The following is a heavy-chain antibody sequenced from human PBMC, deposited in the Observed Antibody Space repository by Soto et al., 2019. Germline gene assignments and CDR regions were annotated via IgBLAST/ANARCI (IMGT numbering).Heavy chain of an antibody. CDR2: ISAYNGNI. D-gene: IGHD4-17*01. Sequence: QVQLVQSGPEVKKPGASVKVSCKTSGYTFTSYGVTWVRQAPGQGPEWMGWISAYNGNIKYAQKVQGRVTMTTDTSTSTAYMELRSLRSDDTAVYYCARLYSDYGDHDDYWGQGTLVTVSS. V-gene: IGHV1-18*01. J-gene: IGHJ4*02. CDR3: ARLYSDYGDHDDY. CDR1: GYTFTSYG.